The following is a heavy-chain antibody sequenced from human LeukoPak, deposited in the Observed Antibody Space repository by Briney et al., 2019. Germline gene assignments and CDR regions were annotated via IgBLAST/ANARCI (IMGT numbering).Heavy chain of an antibody. D-gene: IGHD1-20*01. V-gene: IGHV4-59*01. J-gene: IGHJ4*02. CDR3: ARDHNWNDDGFDY. CDR1: GGSISSYY. Sequence: SETLSLTCTVSGGSISSYYWSWIRQPPGKGLEWIGYIYYSGSTNYNPSLKSRVTISVDTSKNQFSLELSSVTAADTAVYYCARDHNWNDDGFDYWGQGTLVTVSS. CDR2: IYYSGST.